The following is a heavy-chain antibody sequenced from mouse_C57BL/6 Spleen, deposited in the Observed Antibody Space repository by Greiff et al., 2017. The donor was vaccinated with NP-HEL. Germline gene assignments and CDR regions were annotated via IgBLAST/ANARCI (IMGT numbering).Heavy chain of an antibody. J-gene: IGHJ4*01. CDR2: ISDGGSYT. V-gene: IGHV5-4*01. Sequence: DVMLVESGGGLVKPGGSLKLSCAASGFTFSSYAMSWVRQTPEKRLEWVATISDGGSYTYYPDNVKGRFTFSRDNAKNNLYLQMSHLKSEDTAMYYCARDRGGSYAMDYWGQGTSVTVSS. CDR3: ARDRGGSYAMDY. CDR1: GFTFSSYA.